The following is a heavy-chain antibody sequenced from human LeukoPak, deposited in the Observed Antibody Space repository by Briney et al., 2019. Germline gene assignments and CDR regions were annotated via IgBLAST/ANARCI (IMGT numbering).Heavy chain of an antibody. CDR1: GFTFSSYA. D-gene: IGHD6-13*01. Sequence: GGSLRLSCAASGFTFSSYAMHWVRQAPGKGLEYVSAISSNGGSTYYANSVKGRFTISRDNSKNTLYLQMGSLRAEDMAVYYCASIAAAGIDYWGQGTLVTVSS. CDR2: ISSNGGST. CDR3: ASIAAAGIDY. J-gene: IGHJ4*02. V-gene: IGHV3-64*01.